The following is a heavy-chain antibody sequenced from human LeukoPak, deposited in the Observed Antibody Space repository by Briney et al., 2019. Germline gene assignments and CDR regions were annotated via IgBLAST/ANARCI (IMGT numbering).Heavy chain of an antibody. CDR2: IYSGGST. V-gene: IGHV3-53*04. J-gene: IGHJ5*02. Sequence: GGSLRLSCAASGFTVSSNYMSWVRQAPGKGLAWVSVIYSGGSTYYADSVKGRFTISRHNSKNTLYLQMNSLRAEDPALYYCARGVAAKPYDWFDPWGQGTLVTVSS. CDR3: ARGVAAKPYDWFDP. D-gene: IGHD2-15*01. CDR1: GFTVSSNY.